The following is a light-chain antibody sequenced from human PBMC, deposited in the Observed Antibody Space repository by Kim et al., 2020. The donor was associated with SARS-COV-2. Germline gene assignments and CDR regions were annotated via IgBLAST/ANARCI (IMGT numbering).Light chain of an antibody. CDR2: LGS. J-gene: IGKJ5*01. CDR3: MQALQTPIT. CDR1: QSLLHSNGYNY. Sequence: DIVMTQSPLSLPVTPGEPASISCRSSQSLLHSNGYNYLDWYLQKPGQSPPLLIYLGSNRASGVPDRFSGSGSGTDFTLKISRLEAEDVGVYYFMQALQTPITFGQGTRLEIK. V-gene: IGKV2-28*01.